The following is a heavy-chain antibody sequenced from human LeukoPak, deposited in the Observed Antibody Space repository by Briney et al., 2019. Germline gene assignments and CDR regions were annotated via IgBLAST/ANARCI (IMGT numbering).Heavy chain of an antibody. Sequence: GGSLRPSCAASGFTFSSYSISWVRQAPGKGLEWVSYISSSSTMAYADSVKGRFTISRDNANNSLYLQMSSLRDEDTAVYYCARGGTSSSLAYWGQGTLVTVSS. J-gene: IGHJ4*02. CDR2: ISSSSTM. D-gene: IGHD4-23*01. V-gene: IGHV3-48*02. CDR3: ARGGTSSSLAY. CDR1: GFTFSSYS.